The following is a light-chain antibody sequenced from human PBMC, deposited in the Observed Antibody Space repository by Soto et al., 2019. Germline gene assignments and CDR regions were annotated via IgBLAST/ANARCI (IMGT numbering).Light chain of an antibody. CDR2: EVA. CDR3: SSYTRRNTLVV. J-gene: IGLJ2*01. Sequence: QSVLTQPASVSGSPGQSITISCTGTSSDIGGSTYVSWYQQHPGRAPKLMIYEVANRPSGVSDRFSGSKSGNTASLTISGLQAEDEAKYFCSSYTRRNTLVVFGGGTKLTVL. CDR1: SSDIGGSTY. V-gene: IGLV2-14*03.